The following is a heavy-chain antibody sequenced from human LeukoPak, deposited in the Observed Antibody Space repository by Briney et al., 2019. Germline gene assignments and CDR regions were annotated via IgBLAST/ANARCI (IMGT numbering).Heavy chain of an antibody. CDR3: ARGQRAYYYYGMDV. J-gene: IGHJ6*02. Sequence: SETLSLTCAVYGGSFSGYYWSWIRQPPGKGLEWIGEINHSGSTNYNPPLKSRVTISVDTSKNQFSLKLSSVTAADTAVYYCARGQRAYYYYGMDVWGQGTTVTVSS. V-gene: IGHV4-34*01. CDR1: GGSFSGYY. D-gene: IGHD2-2*01. CDR2: INHSGST.